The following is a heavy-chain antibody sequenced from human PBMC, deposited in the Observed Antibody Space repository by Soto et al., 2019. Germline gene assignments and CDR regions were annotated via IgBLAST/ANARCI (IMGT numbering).Heavy chain of an antibody. Sequence: EVQLVESGGGSVQPGESLRLSCVASGFSFNMYWMRWIRQAPGKGLKRVARIKQDGGEKYYVDSVKGRFTVSRDNAKNSLHLQLHSVSADEAGIYYCVRDQLILPADDFYYSVDVWGQGTTVTVSS. J-gene: IGHJ6*02. CDR3: VRDQLILPADDFYYSVDV. CDR1: GFSFNMYW. V-gene: IGHV3-7*03. CDR2: IKQDGGEK.